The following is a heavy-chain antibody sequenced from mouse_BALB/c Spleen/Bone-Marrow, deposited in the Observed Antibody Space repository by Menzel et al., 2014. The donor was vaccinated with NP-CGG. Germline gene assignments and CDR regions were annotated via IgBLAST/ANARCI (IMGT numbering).Heavy chain of an antibody. V-gene: IGHV14-3*02. D-gene: IGHD1-1*01. CDR2: IDPANGNT. CDR3: ASYYYGSSRFAY. J-gene: IGHJ3*01. Sequence: EVQLVESGAELVKPGASVKLSCTASGFNIKDTYMHWAKQRPEQGLEWIGRIDPANGNTKYDPKFQGKATITADTSSNTAYLQLSSLTSEDTAVYYCASYYYGSSRFAYWGQGTLVTVSA. CDR1: GFNIKDTY.